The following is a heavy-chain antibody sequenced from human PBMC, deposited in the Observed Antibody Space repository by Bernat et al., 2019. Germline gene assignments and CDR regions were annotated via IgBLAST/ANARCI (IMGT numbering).Heavy chain of an antibody. J-gene: IGHJ4*02. Sequence: EVQLVESGGGLVQPGGSLRLSCAASGFTFSSYAMSWFRQAPGKGLEWVSVISGSGGSTYYADSVKGRFTISRDNSKNTLYLQMNSLRAEDTAVYYCAKDLGYSSGSEQLDYWGQGTLVTVSS. CDR3: AKDLGYSSGSEQLDY. V-gene: IGHV3-23*04. CDR1: GFTFSSYA. CDR2: ISGSGGST. D-gene: IGHD6-19*01.